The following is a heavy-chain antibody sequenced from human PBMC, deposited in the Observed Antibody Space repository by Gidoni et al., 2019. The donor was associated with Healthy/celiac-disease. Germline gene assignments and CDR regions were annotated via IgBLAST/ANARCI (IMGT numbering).Heavy chain of an antibody. CDR3: AKDFLGEMATDEGGVHY. V-gene: IGHV3-30*18. CDR2: ISYDGSNK. J-gene: IGHJ4*02. D-gene: IGHD3-16*01. CDR1: GFTFSSYG. Sequence: QVQLVESGGGVVQPGRSLRLSCAAPGFTFSSYGMHGVRQAPGKGLEWVAVISYDGSNKYYADSVKGRFTISRDNSKNTLYLQMNSLRAEDTAVYYCAKDFLGEMATDEGGVHYWGQGTLVTVSS.